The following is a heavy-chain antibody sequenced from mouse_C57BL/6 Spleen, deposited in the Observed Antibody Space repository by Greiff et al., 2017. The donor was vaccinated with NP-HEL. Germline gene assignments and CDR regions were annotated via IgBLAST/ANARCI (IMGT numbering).Heavy chain of an antibody. CDR2: IDPNSGGT. Sequence: QVQLQQPGAELVKPGASVKLSCKASGYTFTSYWMHWVKQRPGRGLEWIGRIDPNSGGTKYNEKFKSKATLTVDKPSSTAYMQLSSLTSEDSAVYYCARWGTTVVARSYYAMDYWGQGTSVTVSS. V-gene: IGHV1-72*01. CDR3: ARWGTTVVARSYYAMDY. J-gene: IGHJ4*01. CDR1: GYTFTSYW. D-gene: IGHD1-1*01.